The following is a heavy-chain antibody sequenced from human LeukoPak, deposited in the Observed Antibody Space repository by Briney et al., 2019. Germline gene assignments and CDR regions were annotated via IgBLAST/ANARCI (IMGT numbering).Heavy chain of an antibody. V-gene: IGHV3-21*04. J-gene: IGHJ3*02. Sequence: TGGSLRLSCAASGFTFSSYSMNWVRQAPGKGLEWVSSISSSSSYIYYADSVKGRFTISRDNAKNSLYLQMNSLRAEDTAVYYCAKPYDSSGYPPDAFDIWGQGTMVTVSS. CDR2: ISSSSSYI. CDR3: AKPYDSSGYPPDAFDI. CDR1: GFTFSSYS. D-gene: IGHD3-22*01.